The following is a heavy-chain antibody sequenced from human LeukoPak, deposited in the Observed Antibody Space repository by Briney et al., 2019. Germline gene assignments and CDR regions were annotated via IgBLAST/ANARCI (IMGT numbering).Heavy chain of an antibody. Sequence: KASETLSLTCTVSGGSISSYYWSWIRQPPGKGLEWIGYIYYSGSTNYNPSLKSRVTISVDTSKNQFSLKSSSVTAADTAVYYCARVPAVAGLAPPDYWGQGTLVTVSS. CDR2: IYYSGST. CDR3: ARVPAVAGLAPPDY. J-gene: IGHJ4*02. D-gene: IGHD6-19*01. CDR1: GGSISSYY. V-gene: IGHV4-59*01.